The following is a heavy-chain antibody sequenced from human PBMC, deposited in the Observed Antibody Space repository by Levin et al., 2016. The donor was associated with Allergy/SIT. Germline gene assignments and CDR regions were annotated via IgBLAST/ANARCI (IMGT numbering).Heavy chain of an antibody. J-gene: IGHJ3*02. Sequence: GGSLRLSCGTSGFTFSGYWMHWVRQAPGKGPVWVSHIKGDETSITYADSVKGRFTISRDNAKNTLYLQMNSLRVEDTAVYYCVRGFGYDILTRSYGADAFHIWGQGTMVTVSS. CDR1: GFTFSGYW. CDR3: VRGFGYDILTRSYGADAFHI. CDR2: IKGDETSI. V-gene: IGHV3-74*01. D-gene: IGHD3-9*01.